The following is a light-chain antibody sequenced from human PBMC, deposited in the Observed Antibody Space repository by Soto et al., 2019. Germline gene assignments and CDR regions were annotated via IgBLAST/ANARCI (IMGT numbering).Light chain of an antibody. Sequence: DIQMTQSPSSRSASVGDRVTITCRASQSISSYLNWYQQKPGKAPKFLIYDASNLESGVPSRFSGSGSGTEFTLTISSLQPDDFATYHCQQYSSYWTFGQGTKVDIK. J-gene: IGKJ1*01. CDR2: DAS. CDR3: QQYSSYWT. CDR1: QSISSY. V-gene: IGKV1-5*01.